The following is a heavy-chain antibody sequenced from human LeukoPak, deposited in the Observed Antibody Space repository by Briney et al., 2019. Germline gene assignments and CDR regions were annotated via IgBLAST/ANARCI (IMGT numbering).Heavy chain of an antibody. V-gene: IGHV4-34*01. CDR2: INHSGST. Sequence: PSETLSLTCAVYGGSFSGYYWSWIRQPPGKGLEWIGEINHSGSTNYNPSLKSRVTISVDTSKNQFSLKLSSVTAADTAVYYCARAHAFIAVAGTAYFQRWGQGTLVTVSS. J-gene: IGHJ1*01. CDR3: ARAHAFIAVAGTAYFQR. CDR1: GGSFSGYY. D-gene: IGHD6-19*01.